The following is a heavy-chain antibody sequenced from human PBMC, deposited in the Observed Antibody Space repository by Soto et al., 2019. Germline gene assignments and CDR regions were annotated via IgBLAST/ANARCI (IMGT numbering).Heavy chain of an antibody. Sequence: SETLSLTCTVSGASMSSHYWTWLRQSPGKGLEWIGYISYSGSTYYNPSHKSRFTISADTSRNQFSLKLSAVISADTAVYYCARADPDASVGYWGQGTLVTVSS. J-gene: IGHJ4*02. CDR3: ARADPDASVGY. CDR1: GASMSSHY. V-gene: IGHV4-59*11. D-gene: IGHD3-16*01. CDR2: ISYSGST.